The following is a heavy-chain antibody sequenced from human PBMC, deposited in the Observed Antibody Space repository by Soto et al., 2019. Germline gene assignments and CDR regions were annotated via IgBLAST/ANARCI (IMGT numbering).Heavy chain of an antibody. CDR1: GYTFTGYY. CDR3: ARGLVPTNGMDV. D-gene: IGHD2-2*01. J-gene: IGHJ6*02. Sequence: ASVKVSCKASGYTFTGYYMHWVRQAPGQGLEWMGWINPNSGGTNYAQKFQGWVTMTRDTSISTAYMELSRLRSDDTAVYYCARGLVPTNGMDVWGQGNTVTVSS. V-gene: IGHV1-2*04. CDR2: INPNSGGT.